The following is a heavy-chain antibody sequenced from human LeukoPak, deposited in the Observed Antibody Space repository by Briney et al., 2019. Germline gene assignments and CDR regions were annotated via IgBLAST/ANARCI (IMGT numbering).Heavy chain of an antibody. CDR3: ARDLSSNGYLQYYFDY. Sequence: GGSLRLSCAASGFTFSSYWMSWVRQAPGKGLEWVANIKQDGSEKYYVDSVKGRFTISRDNAKNSLYMQMNSLRAEDTAVYYCARDLSSNGYLQYYFDYWGQGTLVTVSS. J-gene: IGHJ4*02. V-gene: IGHV3-7*01. CDR2: IKQDGSEK. CDR1: GFTFSSYW. D-gene: IGHD6-25*01.